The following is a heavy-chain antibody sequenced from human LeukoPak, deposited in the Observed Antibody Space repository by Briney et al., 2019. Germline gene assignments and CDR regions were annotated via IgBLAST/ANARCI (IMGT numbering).Heavy chain of an antibody. CDR2: IWYDGSNK. D-gene: IGHD2-2*01. J-gene: IGHJ3*02. CDR1: GFTFSSYG. Sequence: GGSLRLSCAASGFTFSSYGMHWVRQAPGKGLEWVAVIWYDGSNKYYAVSVKGRFTISRDNSKNTLYLQMNSLRVEDTAVYYCARDDRDVVVPASDAFDIWGRGTMVTVSS. V-gene: IGHV3-33*01. CDR3: ARDDRDVVVPASDAFDI.